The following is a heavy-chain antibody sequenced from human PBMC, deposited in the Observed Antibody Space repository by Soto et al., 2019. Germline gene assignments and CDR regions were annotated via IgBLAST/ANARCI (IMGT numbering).Heavy chain of an antibody. V-gene: IGHV4-31*03. CDR2: IYYSGST. J-gene: IGHJ5*02. Sequence: QVQLQESGPGLVKPSQTLSLTCTVSGGSISSGGYYWNWIRQHPGKGLEWIGYIYYSGSTYYNPSLKSRVTISVDTSKNQXSLXXXSVTXXDXXXYYXXRSVFPWGQGTLVTVSS. CDR1: GGSISSGGYY. CDR3: XRSVFP.